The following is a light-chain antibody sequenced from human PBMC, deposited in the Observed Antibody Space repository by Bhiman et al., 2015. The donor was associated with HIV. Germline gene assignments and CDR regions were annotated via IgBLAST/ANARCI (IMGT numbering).Light chain of an antibody. CDR3: QAWDSNTGV. Sequence: SYVVTQPPSVSVSPGQTASITCSGDKLGNKYAYWYQQKPGQSPVLVIYQNNKRPSGIPERFSGSNSGNTATLTISGTQAVDEADYYCQAWDSNTGVFGTGTKVTVL. CDR2: QNN. CDR1: KLGNKY. V-gene: IGLV3-1*01. J-gene: IGLJ1*01.